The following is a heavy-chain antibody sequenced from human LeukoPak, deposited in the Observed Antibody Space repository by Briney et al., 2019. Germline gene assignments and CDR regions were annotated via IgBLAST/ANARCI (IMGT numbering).Heavy chain of an antibody. CDR2: ISYDGVTK. J-gene: IGHJ6*02. CDR3: AKDRGSSSSAYGMDV. Sequence: GGSLRLSCAASGFTFSRYGMHWVRQAPGRGLEWVSLISYDGVTKYYADTVKGRFTISRDNSKNTLYVQMNSLRAKDTAVYYCAKDRGSSSSAYGMDVWGQGTTVTVSS. V-gene: IGHV3-30*18. CDR1: GFTFSRYG. D-gene: IGHD6-13*01.